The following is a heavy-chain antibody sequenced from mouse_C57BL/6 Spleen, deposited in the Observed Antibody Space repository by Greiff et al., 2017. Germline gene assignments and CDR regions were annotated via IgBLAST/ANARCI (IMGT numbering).Heavy chain of an antibody. V-gene: IGHV1-22*01. J-gene: IGHJ3*01. CDR1: GYTFTDYN. CDR3: ARYGYDTPFAY. CDR2: INPNNGGT. D-gene: IGHD2-2*01. Sequence: EVQLQQSGPGLVKPGASVKMSCKASGYTFTDYNMHWVQQSHGKSLEWIGYINPNNGGTSYNQKFKGKAKFTVNRSSSTAYMELRSLTLEDSAVYYCARYGYDTPFAYWGQGTLVTVSA.